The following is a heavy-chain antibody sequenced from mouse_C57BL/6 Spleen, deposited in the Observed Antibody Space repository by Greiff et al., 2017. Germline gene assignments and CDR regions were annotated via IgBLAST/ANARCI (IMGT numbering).Heavy chain of an antibody. D-gene: IGHD2-3*01. J-gene: IGHJ2*01. V-gene: IGHV1-69*01. CDR2: IDPSDSYT. Sequence: QVQLQQPGAELVMPGASVKLSCKASGYTFTSYWMHWVKQRPGQGLEWIGEIDPSDSYTNYNQKFKGKSTLTVDKSSSTAYMQLSSLTSEDSAVYYCARMAGYFDYWSQGTTLTVSS. CDR3: ARMAGYFDY. CDR1: GYTFTSYW.